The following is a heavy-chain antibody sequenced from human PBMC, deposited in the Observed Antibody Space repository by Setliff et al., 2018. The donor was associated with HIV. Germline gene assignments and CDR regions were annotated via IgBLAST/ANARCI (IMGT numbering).Heavy chain of an antibody. V-gene: IGHV7-4-1*02. CDR3: ARALYGDYGGDINWFDP. CDR2: INTNTGSP. D-gene: IGHD4-17*01. J-gene: IGHJ5*02. Sequence: ASVKVSYKASGYTFINYAMNWVRQAPGQGLEWMGWINTNTGSPTYAQAFTGRFVFSVDTSVTTAYLQISSLKAEDTAVYYCARALYGDYGGDINWFDPRGQGTLVTVSS. CDR1: GYTFINYA.